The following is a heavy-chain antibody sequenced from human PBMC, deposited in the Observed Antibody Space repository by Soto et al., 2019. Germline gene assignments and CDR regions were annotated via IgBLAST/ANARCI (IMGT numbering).Heavy chain of an antibody. CDR2: FDPEDGET. D-gene: IGHD3-3*01. Sequence: QVQLVQSGAEVKKPGASVKVSCKVSGYTLTELSLHWVRQAPGKGLEWMGGFDPEDGETIYAQKFQGRVTMTGDTSTDTAYMELNSLRSEDTAVYYCTSGQRPLRFLEWLSRYYFDFWGQGTLVTVSS. CDR1: GYTLTELS. CDR3: TSGQRPLRFLEWLSRYYFDF. J-gene: IGHJ4*02. V-gene: IGHV1-24*01.